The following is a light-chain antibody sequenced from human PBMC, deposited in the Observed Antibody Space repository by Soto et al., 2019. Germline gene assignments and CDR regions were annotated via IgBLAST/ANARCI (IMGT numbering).Light chain of an antibody. CDR2: DVT. CDR1: TNDVGNYNY. CDR3: CSYAGSYPYV. V-gene: IGLV2-11*01. J-gene: IGLJ1*01. Sequence: QSALTQPRSVSGSPGQSVTISCTGTTNDVGNYNYVSWYQQHPSKAPKLMIYDVTKRPSGVPDRFSGSKSGNTASLTISGLQAEDEADYYCCSYAGSYPYVFGTGTKLTVL.